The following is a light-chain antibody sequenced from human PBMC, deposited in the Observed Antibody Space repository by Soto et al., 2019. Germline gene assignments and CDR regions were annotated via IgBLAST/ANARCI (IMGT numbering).Light chain of an antibody. CDR1: ISDIGAYDY. CDR2: EVN. Sequence: QSVLTQPASVSGSPGQSITISCTGTISDIGAYDYVSWFQQHPGKAPKLMISEVNNRPSGVSNRFSGSKSGNTAYLTISGLQVEDEAEYFCLSFTTTSTHVFGTGTKVTVL. CDR3: LSFTTTSTHV. V-gene: IGLV2-14*01. J-gene: IGLJ1*01.